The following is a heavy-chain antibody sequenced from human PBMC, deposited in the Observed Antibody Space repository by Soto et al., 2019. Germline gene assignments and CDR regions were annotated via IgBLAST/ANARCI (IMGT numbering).Heavy chain of an antibody. D-gene: IGHD6-19*01. Sequence: GGSLRLSCAASGFTFSSYSMNWVRQAPGKGLEWVSYISSSSSTIYYADSVKGRFTISRDNAKNSLYLQMNSLRAEDTAVYYCAREIIAVAGTFAYWGQGTLVTVSS. CDR3: AREIIAVAGTFAY. CDR2: ISSSSSTI. CDR1: GFTFSSYS. V-gene: IGHV3-48*01. J-gene: IGHJ4*02.